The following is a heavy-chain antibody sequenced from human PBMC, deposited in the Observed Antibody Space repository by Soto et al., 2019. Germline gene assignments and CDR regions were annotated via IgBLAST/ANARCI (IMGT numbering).Heavy chain of an antibody. CDR2: TYYRSKWYN. J-gene: IGHJ5*02. Sequence: SQTLSLPCAISGDSVSSNSSAWNFIRQSPSRGLEWLGRTYYRSKWYNDYAVSVKSRITINPDTSKNQFSLQLNSVTPEDTAVYYCASGIHCSGGSCYLGTWGQGTLVTVSS. V-gene: IGHV6-1*01. CDR1: GDSVSSNSSA. CDR3: ASGIHCSGGSCYLGT. D-gene: IGHD2-15*01.